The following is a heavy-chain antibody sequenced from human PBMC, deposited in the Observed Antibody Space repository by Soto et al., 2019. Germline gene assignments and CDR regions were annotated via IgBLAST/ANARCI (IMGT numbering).Heavy chain of an antibody. D-gene: IGHD3-10*01. J-gene: IGHJ4*02. CDR3: ARDEVVRGVIITPLPYY. CDR2: IIPIFGTA. CDR1: GGTFSSYA. Sequence: SVKVSCKASGGTFSSYAISWMRQAPGQGLEWMGGIIPIFGTANYAQKFQGRVTITADESTSTAYMELSSLRSEDTAVYYCARDEVVRGVIITPLPYYWGQGTLVTVSS. V-gene: IGHV1-69*13.